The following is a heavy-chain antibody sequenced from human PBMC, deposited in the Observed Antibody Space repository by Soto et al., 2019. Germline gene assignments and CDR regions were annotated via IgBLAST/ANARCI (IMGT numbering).Heavy chain of an antibody. D-gene: IGHD6-19*01. CDR2: ITTHNDNT. Sequence: QLVQSGAEVKKPGSSVKVSCKASGYTFISYGIGWVRQAPGQGLEWMGWITTHNDNTNYAQQFQGRDTFTTDTSTSTAYMELRDLTSDDTAVYYCARVYSSGWKGLGYWGQGTLVTVSS. CDR1: GYTFISYG. CDR3: ARVYSSGWKGLGY. J-gene: IGHJ4*02. V-gene: IGHV1-18*01.